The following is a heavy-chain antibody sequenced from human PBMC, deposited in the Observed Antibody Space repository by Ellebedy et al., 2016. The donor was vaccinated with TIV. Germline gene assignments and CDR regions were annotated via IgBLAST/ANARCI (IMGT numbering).Heavy chain of an antibody. J-gene: IGHJ4*02. CDR2: TGVSGATT. D-gene: IGHD2/OR15-2a*01. Sequence: GESLKISCAASGFTFRSYAMNWVRQAPGKGLEWVAGTGVSGATTYYADSVKGRFTITRDNSRNTMSLQINSLRAEDTAVYYCTSPAVGHTTGCCRYYFDYWGLGTLVTVSS. CDR3: TSPAVGHTTGCCRYYFDY. CDR1: GFTFRSYA. V-gene: IGHV3-23*01.